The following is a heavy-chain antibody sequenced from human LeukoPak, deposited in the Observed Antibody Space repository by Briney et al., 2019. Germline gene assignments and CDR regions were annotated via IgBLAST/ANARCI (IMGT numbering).Heavy chain of an antibody. CDR2: IIPVFGAA. J-gene: IGHJ4*02. V-gene: IGHV1-69*13. CDR3: ARVSRTTMVRGVIAFDY. CDR1: GGTFNTYA. D-gene: IGHD3-10*01. Sequence: GASAKVSCKASGGTFNTYAINWVRQARGQVLEWMGGIIPVFGAANFAQKVQDRVTITADESTSTAYMDLSSLRSEQTAVYYCARVSRTTMVRGVIAFDYWGQGTLVTVSS.